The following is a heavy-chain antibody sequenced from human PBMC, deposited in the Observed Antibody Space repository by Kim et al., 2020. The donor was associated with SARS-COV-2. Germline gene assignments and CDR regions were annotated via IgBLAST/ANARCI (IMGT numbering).Heavy chain of an antibody. CDR1: GFTFSSYS. V-gene: IGHV3-21*06. CDR2: INSSRYI. J-gene: IGHJ4*02. Sequence: GGSLRLSCAAYGFTFSSYSMDWVRQAPGKGLDWVSSINSSRYIYYADSVKGRLTISRDNAKNSLYLQMNSLCAADKPFYYCGNGSTGCRPSEHWGQGTL. CDR3: GNGSTGCRPSEH. D-gene: IGHD2-2*01.